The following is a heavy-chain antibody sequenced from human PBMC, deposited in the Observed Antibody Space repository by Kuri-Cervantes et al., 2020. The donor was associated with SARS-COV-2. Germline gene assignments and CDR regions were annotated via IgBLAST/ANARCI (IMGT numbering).Heavy chain of an antibody. CDR3: ARDGRFLEWFSPTRPHLDY. CDR1: GGTFSSYA. Sequence: SVKVSCKASGGTFSSYAISWVRQAPGQGLEWMGGIIPIFGTANYAQKLQGRVTMTTDTSTSTAYMELRSLRSDDTAVYYCARDGRFLEWFSPTRPHLDYWGQGTLVTVSS. D-gene: IGHD3-3*01. CDR2: IIPIFGTA. J-gene: IGHJ4*02. V-gene: IGHV1-69*05.